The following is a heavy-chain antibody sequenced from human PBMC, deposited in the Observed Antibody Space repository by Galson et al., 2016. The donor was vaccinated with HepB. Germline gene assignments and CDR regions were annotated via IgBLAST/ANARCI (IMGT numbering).Heavy chain of an antibody. D-gene: IGHD3-22*01. Sequence: SLRLSCATSGFNSRSYGMHWVRQAPGKGLEWVGVIWYDGSNIHSADSVKDRFTVSRDDSKNTLFLEMNSLRADDTAVYYCVRDKDSKRHDTFDIWGQGSMVTVSS. CDR3: VRDKDSKRHDTFDI. CDR1: GFNSRSYG. CDR2: IWYDGSNI. J-gene: IGHJ3*02. V-gene: IGHV3-33*01.